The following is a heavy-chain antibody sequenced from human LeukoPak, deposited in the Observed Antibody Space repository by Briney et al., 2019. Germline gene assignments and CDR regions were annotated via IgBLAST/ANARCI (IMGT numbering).Heavy chain of an antibody. Sequence: GGSLRLSCAASGFTFSDHYMDWVRQAPGKGLEWVGRSRNKANSYTTEYAASVKGRFTISRDDSKNSLYLQMNSLKTEDTAVYYCTIRGGEWFYFDYWGQGTLVTVSS. CDR3: TIRGGEWFYFDY. CDR1: GFTFSDHY. J-gene: IGHJ4*02. D-gene: IGHD2-8*01. V-gene: IGHV3-72*01. CDR2: SRNKANSYTT.